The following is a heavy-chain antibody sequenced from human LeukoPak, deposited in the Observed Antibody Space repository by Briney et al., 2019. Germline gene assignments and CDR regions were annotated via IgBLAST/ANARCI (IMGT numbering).Heavy chain of an antibody. Sequence: PGGSLRLSCAASGFTFSSYSMNWVRQAPGKGLEWVSSISSSSSYIYYADSVKGRFTISRDNAKNSLYLQMNSLRAEDTAVYYCASHIAAAVLDAFDIWGQGTMVTVSS. V-gene: IGHV3-21*01. D-gene: IGHD6-13*01. J-gene: IGHJ3*02. CDR3: ASHIAAAVLDAFDI. CDR1: GFTFSSYS. CDR2: ISSSSSYI.